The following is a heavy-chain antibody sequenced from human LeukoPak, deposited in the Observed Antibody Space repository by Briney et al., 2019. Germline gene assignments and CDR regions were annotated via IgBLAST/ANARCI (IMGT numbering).Heavy chain of an antibody. CDR3: AKGGKWDVTPFDY. CDR1: GFTFSSYS. D-gene: IGHD1-26*01. J-gene: IGHJ4*02. V-gene: IGHV3-48*01. CDR2: ISSSSSTI. Sequence: GGSLRLSCAASGFTFSSYSMNWVRQAPGKGLEWVSYISSSSSTIYYADSVKGRFTISRDNSKNTLYLQVNSLRAEDTAVYYCAKGGKWDVTPFDYWGQGTLVTVSP.